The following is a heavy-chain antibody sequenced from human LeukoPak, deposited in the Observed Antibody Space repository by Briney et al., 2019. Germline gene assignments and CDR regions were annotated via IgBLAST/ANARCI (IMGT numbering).Heavy chain of an antibody. CDR2: ISPNSGDT. CDR3: ARGTYYDSSGYSGVRLFDY. CDR1: GYTFIAYY. J-gene: IGHJ4*02. Sequence: ASVKVSCKASGYTFIAYYIHWVRQVPGQGLEWMGSISPNSGDTNYAQNFQDRVTVARDTSINTAYMELSRLRSDDTALYYCARGTYYDSSGYSGVRLFDYWGQGTLVTVSS. D-gene: IGHD3-22*01. V-gene: IGHV1-2*02.